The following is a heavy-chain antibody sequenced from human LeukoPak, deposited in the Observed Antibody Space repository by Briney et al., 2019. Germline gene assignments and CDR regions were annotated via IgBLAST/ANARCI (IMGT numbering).Heavy chain of an antibody. Sequence: GASVKVSCKXSGGTFSSYAISWVRQTPGQGLEWMGGIIPIFGTANYAQKFQGRVTITADESTSTAYMELSSLRSEDTAVYYCAREIYGSGSYFDYWGQGTLVTVSS. V-gene: IGHV1-69*13. CDR1: GGTFSSYA. J-gene: IGHJ4*02. CDR2: IIPIFGTA. D-gene: IGHD3-10*01. CDR3: AREIYGSGSYFDY.